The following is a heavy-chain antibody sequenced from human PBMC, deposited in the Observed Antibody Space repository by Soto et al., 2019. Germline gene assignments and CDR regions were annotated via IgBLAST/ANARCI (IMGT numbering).Heavy chain of an antibody. Sequence: EVQVVESGGGLVQSGGSLRLSCVASGFTVSSNYMTWVRQAPGKGLEWVSVLYSGGGGTTFYADSVKGRFTISRDNSKNTLYLEMNSLRAEDTAVYYCTREFRTSGSRDAFDIWGQGTMVTVSS. CDR3: TREFRTSGSRDAFDI. V-gene: IGHV3-66*01. CDR2: LYSGGGGTT. D-gene: IGHD1-26*01. CDR1: GFTVSSNY. J-gene: IGHJ3*02.